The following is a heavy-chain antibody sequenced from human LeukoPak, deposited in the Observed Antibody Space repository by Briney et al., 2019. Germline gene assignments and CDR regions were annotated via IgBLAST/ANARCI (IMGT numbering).Heavy chain of an antibody. Sequence: GGSLRLSCAASGFTFSSYAMSWVRQAPGKGLEWVSAISGSGGSTYYADSVKGRFTISRDNSKNTLYLQMNSLRAEDTAVYYCAKGGGMEWDTAMVTGYYYYYMDVWGKGTTVTVSS. CDR2: ISGSGGST. J-gene: IGHJ6*03. CDR1: GFTFSSYA. V-gene: IGHV3-23*01. D-gene: IGHD5-18*01. CDR3: AKGGGMEWDTAMVTGYYYYYMDV.